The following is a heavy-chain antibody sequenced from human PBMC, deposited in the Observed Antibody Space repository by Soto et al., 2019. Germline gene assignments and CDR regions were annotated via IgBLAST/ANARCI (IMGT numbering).Heavy chain of an antibody. CDR1: GFTVSTNY. V-gene: IGHV3-53*01. Sequence: GGSLRLSCAASGFTVSTNYMSWVRQAPGKGLEWVSVIYSGGSTYYADSVKGRFTISRDNSKNTLYLQMNSLRAEDTAVYYCARASIVAAGYYFDYWGQGTLVTV. D-gene: IGHD6-13*01. CDR3: ARASIVAAGYYFDY. CDR2: IYSGGST. J-gene: IGHJ4*02.